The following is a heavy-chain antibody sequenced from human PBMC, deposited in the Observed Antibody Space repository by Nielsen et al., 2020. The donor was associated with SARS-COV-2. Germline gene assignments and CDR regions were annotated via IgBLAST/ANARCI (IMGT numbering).Heavy chain of an antibody. CDR2: IYYSGST. V-gene: IGHV4-59*01. CDR3: ARDRRSGWFDP. D-gene: IGHD7-27*01. Sequence: SETLSLTCTVSGGSISSYYWSWIRQPPGKGLEWIGYIYYSGSTNYNPSLKSRVTISVDTSKNQFSLKLSSVTAADTAVYYCARDRRSGWFDPWGQGTLVTVSS. CDR1: GGSISSYY. J-gene: IGHJ5*02.